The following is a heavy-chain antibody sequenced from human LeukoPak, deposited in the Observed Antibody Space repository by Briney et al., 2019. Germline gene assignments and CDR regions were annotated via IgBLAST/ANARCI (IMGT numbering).Heavy chain of an antibody. D-gene: IGHD1-26*01. Sequence: GGSLRLSCVASGITFSSYSMNWVRQAPGKGLEWVSYISSFSGTINYADSVKGRFTISRDNAKNSLYLQMNSLRAEDTAVFYCAKGGARLHSYYFDYWGQGTLVTVSS. CDR3: AKGGARLHSYYFDY. CDR2: ISSFSGTI. CDR1: GITFSSYS. J-gene: IGHJ4*02. V-gene: IGHV3-48*01.